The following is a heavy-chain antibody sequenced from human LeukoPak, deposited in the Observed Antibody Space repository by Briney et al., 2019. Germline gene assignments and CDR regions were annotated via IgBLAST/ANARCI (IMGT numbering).Heavy chain of an antibody. D-gene: IGHD3-22*01. CDR2: IYNSGST. Sequence: SETLSLTCTVSGGSISSSSYYWGWIRQPPGKGLEWIGSIYNSGSTYYNPSLKSRVTISVDTSKNQFSLKLSSVTAADTAVYFCARREYYDSSGYRWGQGTLVAVSS. CDR1: GGSISSSSYY. J-gene: IGHJ4*02. V-gene: IGHV4-39*01. CDR3: ARREYYDSSGYR.